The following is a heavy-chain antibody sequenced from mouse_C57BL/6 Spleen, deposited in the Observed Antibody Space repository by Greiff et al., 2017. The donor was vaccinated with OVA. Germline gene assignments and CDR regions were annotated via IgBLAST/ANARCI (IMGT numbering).Heavy chain of an antibody. CDR2: IYPSDSET. J-gene: IGHJ4*01. D-gene: IGHD2-4*01. Sequence: QVQLKQPGAELVRPGSSVKLSCKASGYTFTSYWMDWVKQRPGQGLEWIGNIYPSDSETHYNQKFKDKATLTVDKSSSTAYMQLSSLTSEDSAVYYCASKTSDYEYYAMDYWGQGTSVTVSS. V-gene: IGHV1-61*01. CDR3: ASKTSDYEYYAMDY. CDR1: GYTFTSYW.